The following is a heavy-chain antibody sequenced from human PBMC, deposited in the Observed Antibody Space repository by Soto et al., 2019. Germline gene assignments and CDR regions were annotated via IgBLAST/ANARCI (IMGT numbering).Heavy chain of an antibody. CDR1: GFAFSTFG. CDR3: ASNSMTHDY. J-gene: IGHJ4*02. V-gene: IGHV3-23*01. Sequence: GESLKISCTASGFAFSTFGMSWVRQAPGKGLEWISGISNSGSDTYYADSGKGRFTISRDNSKSTLYLQMSSLRGDDTAVYYCASNSMTHDYWGQGTLVTVSS. CDR2: ISNSGSDT. D-gene: IGHD3-22*01.